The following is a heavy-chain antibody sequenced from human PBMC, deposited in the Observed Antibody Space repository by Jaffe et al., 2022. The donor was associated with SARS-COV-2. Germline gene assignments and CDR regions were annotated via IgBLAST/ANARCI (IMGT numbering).Heavy chain of an antibody. V-gene: IGHV3-23*01. D-gene: IGHD1-26*01. Sequence: EVQLLESGGGLVQPGGSLRLSCAASGFTFSSYAMSWVRQAPGKGLEWVSAISGSGGSTYYADSVKGRFTISRDNSKNTLYLQMNSLRAEDTAVYYCAKGEWELHPDTFGGMDVWGQGTTVTVSS. CDR2: ISGSGGST. CDR3: AKGEWELHPDTFGGMDV. J-gene: IGHJ6*02. CDR1: GFTFSSYA.